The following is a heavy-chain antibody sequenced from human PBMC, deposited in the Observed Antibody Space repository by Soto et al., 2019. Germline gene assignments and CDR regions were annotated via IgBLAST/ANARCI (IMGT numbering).Heavy chain of an antibody. CDR2: IIPIFGTA. D-gene: IGHD6-6*01. CDR3: ARGPEYSSSSVVDYYYYYGMDV. Sequence: QVQLVQSGAEVQKPGSSVKVSCKASGGTFSSYAISWVRQAPGQGLEWMGGIIPIFGTANYAQKFQGRVTITADESTSTAYMELSSLRSEDTAVYYCARGPEYSSSSVVDYYYYYGMDVWGQGTTVTVSS. CDR1: GGTFSSYA. V-gene: IGHV1-69*01. J-gene: IGHJ6*02.